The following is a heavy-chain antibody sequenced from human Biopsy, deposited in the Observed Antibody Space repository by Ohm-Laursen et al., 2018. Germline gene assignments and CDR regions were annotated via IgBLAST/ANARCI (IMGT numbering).Heavy chain of an antibody. J-gene: IGHJ5*02. D-gene: IGHD1/OR15-1a*01. CDR2: IIGIFRTA. Sequence: SVKVSCKASGGTFSSSAITWVRQAPGQGLEWMGGIIGIFRTAHYAQKFQGRVTITADEFMSTACMELSSLRSEDTAVYYCARGGGYNWNNGWFDPWGQGTLVTVSS. CDR1: GGTFSSSA. CDR3: ARGGGYNWNNGWFDP. V-gene: IGHV1-69*13.